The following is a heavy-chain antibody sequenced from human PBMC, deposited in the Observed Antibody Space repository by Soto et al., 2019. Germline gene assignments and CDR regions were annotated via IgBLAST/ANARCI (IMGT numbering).Heavy chain of an antibody. D-gene: IGHD1-26*01. CDR3: ARRGSGSYYDY. Sequence: EVQLLESGGGLVQPGGSLRLSCAASGFTFSSYAMRWVRQAPVKGLEWVSAISGSGGSTYYADSVKGRFTISRDNSKNTLYLQMNSLRAEDTAVYYCARRGSGSYYDYWGQGTVVTVSS. CDR2: ISGSGGST. V-gene: IGHV3-23*01. CDR1: GFTFSSYA. J-gene: IGHJ4*02.